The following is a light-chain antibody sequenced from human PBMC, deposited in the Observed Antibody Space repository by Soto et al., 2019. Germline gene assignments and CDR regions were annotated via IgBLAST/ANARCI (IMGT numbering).Light chain of an antibody. Sequence: QSALTQPASVSGAHGQSITISCTGTSRDVGGYNYVSWYRQHPGKAPKLIIYEVSNRPSGVSNRFSGSKSGNTASLTISGLQDWDEADYYCSSYTITNTPVFGGGTKLTVL. CDR2: EVS. J-gene: IGLJ3*02. V-gene: IGLV2-14*01. CDR3: SSYTITNTPV. CDR1: SRDVGGYNY.